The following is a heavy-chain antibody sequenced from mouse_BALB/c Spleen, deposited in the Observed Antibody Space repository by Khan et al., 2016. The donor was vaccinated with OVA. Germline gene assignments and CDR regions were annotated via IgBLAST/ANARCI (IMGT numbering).Heavy chain of an antibody. CDR2: ISSGCDYT. D-gene: IGHD4-1*01. J-gene: IGHJ3*01. Sequence: EVQLVESGGDLVKPGGSLKLSCAASGFTFSSYSMSWVRQTPDKRLEWVATISSGCDYTYYPDSVKGRFTISRDNAKNTLYLQMSSLKSEDTAMYYCARHVTGSFAYWGQGTLVTVSA. CDR3: ARHVTGSFAY. V-gene: IGHV5-6*01. CDR1: GFTFSSYS.